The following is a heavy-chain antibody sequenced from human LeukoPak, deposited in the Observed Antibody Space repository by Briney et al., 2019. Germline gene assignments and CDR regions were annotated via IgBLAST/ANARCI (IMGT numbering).Heavy chain of an antibody. J-gene: IGHJ4*02. V-gene: IGHV4-4*07. D-gene: IGHD4-17*01. CDR2: IYASGST. Sequence: SETLSLPCTVSGDSFSLYYWSWIRQPAGKGLEWIGHIYASGSTNYNPSLKSRVTMSVDTSKNQFSLRLSSVTAADTAVYYCARGPTTVTRAFDYWGQGTLVTVSS. CDR3: ARGPTTVTRAFDY. CDR1: GDSFSLYY.